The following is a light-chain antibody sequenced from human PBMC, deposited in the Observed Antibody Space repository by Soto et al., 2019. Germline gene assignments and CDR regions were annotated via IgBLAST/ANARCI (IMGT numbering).Light chain of an antibody. J-gene: IGKJ1*01. V-gene: IGKV3-20*01. CDR2: GAS. CDR3: QQYGRSPPWT. CDR1: QSVTSSY. Sequence: EIVLTQSPGTLSLSPGEGATLSCRASQSVTSSYLAWFQQKPGQAPRLLIYGASSRATGIPDRFSGSGTRTDFTLSISRLEPEDGAVYYCQQYGRSPPWTFGQGTKVEIK.